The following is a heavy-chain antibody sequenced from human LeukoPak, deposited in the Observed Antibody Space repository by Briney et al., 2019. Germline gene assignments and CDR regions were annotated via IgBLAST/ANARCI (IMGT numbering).Heavy chain of an antibody. CDR3: ANLQDGSWGYFDY. V-gene: IGHV3-9*01. D-gene: IGHD6-13*01. Sequence: GRSLRLSCAASGFTFDDYAMHWVRQAPGKGLEWVSGISWNSGSIGYADSVKGRFTISRDNAKNSLYLQMNSLRAEDTALYYCANLQDGSWGYFDYWGQGTLVTVSS. CDR2: ISWNSGSI. J-gene: IGHJ4*02. CDR1: GFTFDDYA.